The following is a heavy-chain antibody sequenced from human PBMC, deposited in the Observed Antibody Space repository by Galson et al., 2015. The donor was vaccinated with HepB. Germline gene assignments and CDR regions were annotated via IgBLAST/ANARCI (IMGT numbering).Heavy chain of an antibody. J-gene: IGHJ5*02. CDR1: GFTFGDYY. CDR3: ARNKYDANGQNWLDP. Sequence: SVRLSCAASGFTFGDYYMSWIRLAPGKGLEWISYISSSGVHTDYADSVKGRFTISRDSAKNLVYLQMTSLRAEDTAVYYCARNKYDANGQNWLDPWGQGTLVTVSS. V-gene: IGHV3-11*03. CDR2: ISSSGVHT. D-gene: IGHD4/OR15-4a*01.